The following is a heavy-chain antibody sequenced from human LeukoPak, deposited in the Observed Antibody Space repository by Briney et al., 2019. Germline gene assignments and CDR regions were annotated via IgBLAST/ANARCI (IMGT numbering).Heavy chain of an antibody. V-gene: IGHV3-9*01. Sequence: GGSLRLSCAASGFIFDDYAMHWVRQAPGKGLEWVSGINWNSGNIGYADSVKGRFTISRDNAKNSLYLQMNSLRAEDTALYYCAKSKGGHYYYGMDVWSQGTTVTVSS. D-gene: IGHD3-16*01. CDR2: INWNSGNI. CDR1: GFIFDDYA. CDR3: AKSKGGHYYYGMDV. J-gene: IGHJ6*02.